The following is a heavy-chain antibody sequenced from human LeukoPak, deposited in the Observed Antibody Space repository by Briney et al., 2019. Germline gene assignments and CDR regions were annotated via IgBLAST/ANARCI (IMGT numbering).Heavy chain of an antibody. V-gene: IGHV4-4*07. CDR1: GGSISSYY. D-gene: IGHD1-26*01. CDR2: IYPSGST. CDR3: ARNVGGGYYYYYMDV. Sequence: KSSETLSLTCTVSGGSISSYYWTWIRQPAGKGLEWSGRIYPSGSTNYNSSLKSRVTMSVDTSKNQLSLKLSSVTAADTAVYYCARNVGGGYYYYYMDVWGKGTTVTIFS. J-gene: IGHJ6*03.